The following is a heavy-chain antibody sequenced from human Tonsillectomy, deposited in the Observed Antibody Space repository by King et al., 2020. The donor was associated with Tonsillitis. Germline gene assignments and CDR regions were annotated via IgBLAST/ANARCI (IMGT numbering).Heavy chain of an antibody. CDR2: INPSDGST. Sequence: QLVQSGAEVKKPGASMKVSCKASGFTFTIYYMNWVRQAPGQGLEWMGVINPSDGSTTYAQKFRGRVAMTADTSTSTVYMELSSLRSDDTAIYYCARGGLGARPGSYFDYWGLGTLVTVSS. J-gene: IGHJ4*02. D-gene: IGHD2-15*01. V-gene: IGHV1-46*01. CDR1: GFTFTIYY. CDR3: ARGGLGARPGSYFDY.